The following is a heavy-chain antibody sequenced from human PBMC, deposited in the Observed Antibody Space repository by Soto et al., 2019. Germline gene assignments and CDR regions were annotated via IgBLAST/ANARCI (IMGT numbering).Heavy chain of an antibody. CDR2: IDPSDSYT. D-gene: IGHD6-19*01. CDR3: ASHSSGSNWFAP. V-gene: IGHV5-10-1*01. Sequence: GESLKISCKGSGYSFTSYWISWVRQMPGKGLEWMGRIDPSDSYTNYSPSFQGHVTISADKSISTAYLQWSSLKASDTAMYYCASHSSGSNWFAPWGQGTLVPVYS. J-gene: IGHJ5*02. CDR1: GYSFTSYW.